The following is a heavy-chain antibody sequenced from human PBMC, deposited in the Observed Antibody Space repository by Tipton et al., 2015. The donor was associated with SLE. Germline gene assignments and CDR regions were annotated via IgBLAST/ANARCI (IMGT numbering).Heavy chain of an antibody. Sequence: TLSLTCAVYGGSFSGYYWSWIRQPPGKGLEWIGYIYYSGSTNYNPSLKSRVTISVDTSKNQFSLKLSSVTAADTAVYYCARGRVMVWGQGTLVTVSS. CDR3: ARGRVMV. D-gene: IGHD2-8*01. J-gene: IGHJ4*02. CDR2: IYYSGST. CDR1: GGSFSGYY. V-gene: IGHV4-59*12.